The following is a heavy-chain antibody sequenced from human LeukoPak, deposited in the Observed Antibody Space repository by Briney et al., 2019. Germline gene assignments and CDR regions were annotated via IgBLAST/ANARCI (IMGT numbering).Heavy chain of an antibody. D-gene: IGHD2-2*01. J-gene: IGHJ4*02. V-gene: IGHV3-30-3*01. CDR1: GFTFSSYA. Sequence: GGSLRLSCAASGFTFSSYAMHWVRQAPGKGLEWVAVISYDGSNKYYADSVKGRFTISRDNSKNTLYLQMNSLRAEDTAVYYCARDWKLPDIVVVPAAIGITADYWGQGTLVTVSS. CDR2: ISYDGSNK. CDR3: ARDWKLPDIVVVPAAIGITADY.